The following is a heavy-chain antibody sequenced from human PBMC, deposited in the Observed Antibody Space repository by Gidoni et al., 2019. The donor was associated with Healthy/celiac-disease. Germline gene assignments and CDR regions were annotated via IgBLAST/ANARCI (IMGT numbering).Heavy chain of an antibody. CDR2: INPNSGGT. J-gene: IGHJ2*01. CDR3: ARDRNYGSDGLSYWYFDL. Sequence: QVQLVQSGAEVKKPGASVKVSCKASGYTFTGYYMHWVRQAPGQGLEWMGWINPNSGGTNYAQKFQGRVTMTRDTSISTAYMELSRLRSDDTAVYYCARDRNYGSDGLSYWYFDLWGRGTLVTVSS. D-gene: IGHD3-10*01. CDR1: GYTFTGYY. V-gene: IGHV1-2*02.